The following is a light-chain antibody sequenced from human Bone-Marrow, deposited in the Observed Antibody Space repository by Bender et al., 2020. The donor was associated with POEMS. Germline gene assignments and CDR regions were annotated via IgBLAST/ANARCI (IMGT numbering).Light chain of an antibody. Sequence: QSALTQPPSASGSPGQSVTISCTGTSSDVGGYNYVSWYQQHPGKAPKLMIYEVNKRPSGVPDRFSGSKSGSTASLTVSGLQAEDEADYYCSSYTSSSTLWVFGGGTKLTVL. CDR3: SSYTSSSTLWV. J-gene: IGLJ3*02. CDR2: EVN. CDR1: SSDVGGYNY. V-gene: IGLV2-8*01.